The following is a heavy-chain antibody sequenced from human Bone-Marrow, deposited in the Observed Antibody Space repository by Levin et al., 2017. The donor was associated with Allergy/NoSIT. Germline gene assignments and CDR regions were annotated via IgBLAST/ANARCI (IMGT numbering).Heavy chain of an antibody. CDR2: IYYNGKT. Sequence: LSQTLSLTCTVSGGSISGYYWSWVRQPPGKGLDWIGYIYYNGKTNHNPSLKSRVAMSIDTSKNQFSLYLNSVTAADTAMYFCARYYCHGGSCQYLDCWGQGTLVTVSS. CDR3: ARYYCHGGSCQYLDC. J-gene: IGHJ4*02. CDR1: GGSISGYY. D-gene: IGHD4-23*01. V-gene: IGHV4-59*01.